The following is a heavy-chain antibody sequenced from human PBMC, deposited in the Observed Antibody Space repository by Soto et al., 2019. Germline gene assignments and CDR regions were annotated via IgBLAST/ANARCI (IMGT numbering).Heavy chain of an antibody. D-gene: IGHD4-17*01. CDR2: ISAYNGNT. Sequence: ASVKVSCKASGYTFTSYGLSWVRQAPGQGLEWMGWISAYNGNTNYAQKLQGRVTMTTDTSTSTASMELRSLKSDDTAVYYCARDAREKYGDYGYYYYDVMDVWGQGTTVTVSS. V-gene: IGHV1-18*01. CDR3: ARDAREKYGDYGYYYYDVMDV. J-gene: IGHJ6*02. CDR1: GYTFTSYG.